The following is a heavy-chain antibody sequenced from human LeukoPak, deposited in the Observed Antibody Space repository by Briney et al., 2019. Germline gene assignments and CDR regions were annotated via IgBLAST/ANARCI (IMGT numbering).Heavy chain of an antibody. D-gene: IGHD2-2*02. J-gene: IGHJ4*02. V-gene: IGHV1-2*02. CDR2: IIPNSGDT. Sequence: ASVKVSCKTFRYTFTDYYIRWVRQAPGQGLEWMGWIIPNSGDTNYAQKFQGRVTMTRDTSISTAYMELSRLRSDDTAVYYCARGSYITSTDYWGQGTLVTVSS. CDR3: ARGSYITSTDY. CDR1: RYTFTDYY.